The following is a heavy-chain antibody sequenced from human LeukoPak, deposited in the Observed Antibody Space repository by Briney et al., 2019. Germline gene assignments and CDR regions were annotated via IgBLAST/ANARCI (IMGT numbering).Heavy chain of an antibody. CDR2: IIPIFGTA. D-gene: IGHD1-26*01. CDR3: ASRVGSDYYYGMDV. CDR1: GGTFSSYA. Sequence: VASVKVSCKASGGTFSSYAISWVRQAPGQGLEWMGGIIPIFGTANYAQKFQGRVTITADESTSTAYMELGSLRSEDTAVYYCASRVGSDYYYGMDVWGQGTTVTVSS. J-gene: IGHJ6*02. V-gene: IGHV1-69*13.